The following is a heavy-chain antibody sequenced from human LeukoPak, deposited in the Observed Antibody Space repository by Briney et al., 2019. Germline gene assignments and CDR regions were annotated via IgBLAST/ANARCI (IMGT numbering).Heavy chain of an antibody. CDR3: ASEYYDILTGYTPHDY. CDR2: IYYSGST. V-gene: IGHV4-39*01. J-gene: IGHJ4*02. Sequence: SETLSLTCTVSGGSISSSGYYWGWIRQPPGKGLEWIGSIYYSGSTYYNPSLKSRVTLSGDTSKNQFSLKLSSVTAADTAVYYCASEYYDILTGYTPHDYWGQGTLVTVSS. CDR1: GGSISSSGYY. D-gene: IGHD3-9*01.